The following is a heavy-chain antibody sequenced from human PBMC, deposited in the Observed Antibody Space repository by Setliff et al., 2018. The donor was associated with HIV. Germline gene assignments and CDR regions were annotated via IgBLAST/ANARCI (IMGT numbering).Heavy chain of an antibody. CDR3: AQLGMVDDFDY. Sequence: SETLSLTCTVSGGSISSGSYFWTWIRQPAGKGLEWIGRIYTSGSTSYNPSLKSRVTISVDTSKNQFSLKLRSVTAADTAVYYCAQLGMVDDFDYWGQGTLVTVSS. CDR2: IYTSGST. CDR1: GGSISSGSYF. J-gene: IGHJ4*02. V-gene: IGHV4-61*02. D-gene: IGHD1-1*01.